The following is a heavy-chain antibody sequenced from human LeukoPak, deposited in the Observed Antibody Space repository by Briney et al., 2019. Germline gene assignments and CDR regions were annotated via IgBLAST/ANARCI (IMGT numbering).Heavy chain of an antibody. CDR2: IRSKANSYAT. V-gene: IGHV3-73*01. Sequence: GGSLKLSCAASGFTFSGSAMHWVRQASGKGLEWVGRIRSKANSYATAYAASVKGRFTISRDDSKNTAYLQMNSLKTEDTAVYYCTISSGWSPFDYWGQGTLVTVSS. J-gene: IGHJ4*02. CDR1: GFTFSGSA. CDR3: TISSGWSPFDY. D-gene: IGHD6-19*01.